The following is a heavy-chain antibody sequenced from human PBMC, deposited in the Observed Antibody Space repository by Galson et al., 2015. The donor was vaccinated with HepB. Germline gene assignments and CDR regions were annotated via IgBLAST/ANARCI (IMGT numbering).Heavy chain of an antibody. CDR3: ARLSATVVTPSAFDI. CDR1: GYSFTSYW. CDR2: IFPGDSDT. V-gene: IGHV5-51*01. D-gene: IGHD4-23*01. Sequence: QSGAEVKKPGESLKISCKGSGYSFTSYWIGWVRQMPGKGLEWMGIIFPGDSDTRYHPSFQGQVTISADKSISTAYLQWSSLKASDTAMYYCARLSATVVTPSAFDIWGQGTMVTVSS. J-gene: IGHJ3*02.